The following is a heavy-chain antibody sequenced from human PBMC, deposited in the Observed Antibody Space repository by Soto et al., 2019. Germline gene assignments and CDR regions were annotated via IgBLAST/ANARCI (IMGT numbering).Heavy chain of an antibody. CDR2: ISGSGGST. CDR3: AKVKGGSCFDY. Sequence: PGGSLRLSCAVSGFTFRSSPMSWVRQAPGKGLEWVSAISGSGGSTYYADSVKGRFTISRDNSKNTLYLQMNSLRAEDTAVYYCAKVKGGSCFDYWGQGTLVTVSS. CDR1: GFTFRSSP. V-gene: IGHV3-23*01. J-gene: IGHJ4*02. D-gene: IGHD3-10*01.